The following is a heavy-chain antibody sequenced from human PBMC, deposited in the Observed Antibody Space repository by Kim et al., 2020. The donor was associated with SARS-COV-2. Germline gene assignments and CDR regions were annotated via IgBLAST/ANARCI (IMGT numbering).Heavy chain of an antibody. CDR1: GYTFTSYG. J-gene: IGHJ5*02. V-gene: IGHV1-18*01. CDR2: ISAYNGNT. Sequence: ASVKVSCKASGYTFTSYGISWVRQAPGQGIEWMGWISAYNGNTNYAQKLQGRVTMTTDTSTSTAYMELRSLRSDDTAVYYCARDSQPPGWFDPWGQGTLVTVSS. CDR3: ARDSQPPGWFDP.